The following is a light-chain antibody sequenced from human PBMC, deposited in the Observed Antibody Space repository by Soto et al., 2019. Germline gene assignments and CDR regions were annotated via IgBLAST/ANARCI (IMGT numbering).Light chain of an antibody. Sequence: EIVWTQSPGTLSLSPGERATLSCRASQSIRNFLAWYQQKPGQAPRLLIYDASNRASGIPPRFSGSGSGTDFTLAISGLEPEDLAVYYCQQRYNWPWTFGQGTKVDI. CDR2: DAS. V-gene: IGKV3-11*01. J-gene: IGKJ1*01. CDR3: QQRYNWPWT. CDR1: QSIRNF.